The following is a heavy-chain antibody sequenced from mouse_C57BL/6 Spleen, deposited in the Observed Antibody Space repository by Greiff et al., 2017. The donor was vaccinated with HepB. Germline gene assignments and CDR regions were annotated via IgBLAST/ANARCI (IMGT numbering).Heavy chain of an antibody. CDR3: ARELRGYFDY. V-gene: IGHV1-81*01. J-gene: IGHJ2*01. CDR1: GYTFPSYG. Sequence: QVQLQQSGAELARPGASVKLSCKASGYTFPSYGISWVRQRTGQGLEWIGEIYPRSGNTYYNEKFMGKATLTADKASSTAYMELRSLTSEDSAVYFCARELRGYFDYWGQGTTLTVSS. CDR2: IYPRSGNT. D-gene: IGHD1-1*01.